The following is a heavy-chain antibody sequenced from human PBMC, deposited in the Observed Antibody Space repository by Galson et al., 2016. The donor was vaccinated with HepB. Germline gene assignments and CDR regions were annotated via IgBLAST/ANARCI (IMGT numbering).Heavy chain of an antibody. CDR2: FDPEDGEI. CDR3: ATALTMNYFYGMDV. Sequence: SCKASGYTFTSYGISWVRQAPGQGLEWMGGFDPEDGEIIFAQKFQGRVTMTEDTSTDTAFIELSSLGSEDTAVYYCATALTMNYFYGMDVWGQGTTVTVSS. J-gene: IGHJ6*02. D-gene: IGHD3-3*01. CDR1: GYTFTSYG. V-gene: IGHV1-24*01.